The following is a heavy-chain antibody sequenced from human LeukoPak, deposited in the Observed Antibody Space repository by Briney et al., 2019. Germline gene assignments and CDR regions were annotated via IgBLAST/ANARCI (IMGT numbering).Heavy chain of an antibody. CDR2: IHHDGTT. Sequence: SETLSLTCSVSDYSISNTYYWGWIRQPPGKGLEWIGSIHHDGTTYYNPSLKSRVTISVDTSKNQFSLKLSSVSAADTAVYYCAKKATTLVREVIIWVAFDYWGQGTLVTVSS. CDR1: DYSISNTYY. D-gene: IGHD3-10*01. J-gene: IGHJ4*02. CDR3: AKKATTLVREVIIWVAFDY. V-gene: IGHV4-38-2*02.